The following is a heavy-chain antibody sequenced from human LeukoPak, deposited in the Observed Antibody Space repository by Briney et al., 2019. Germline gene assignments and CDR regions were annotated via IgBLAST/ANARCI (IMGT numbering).Heavy chain of an antibody. V-gene: IGHV3-9*01. D-gene: IGHD3-9*01. CDR2: ISWNSGSI. CDR1: GFTFDDYA. J-gene: IGHJ4*02. CDR3: PKAAYDILTGYHLFDY. Sequence: PGGSLRLSCAASGFTFDDYAMHWVRQAPGKGLDWVSGISWNSGSIGYADSVKGRFTISRDNAKNSLYLQMNSLRAEDTAFYYNPKAAYDILTGYHLFDYWGQGTLVTVSS.